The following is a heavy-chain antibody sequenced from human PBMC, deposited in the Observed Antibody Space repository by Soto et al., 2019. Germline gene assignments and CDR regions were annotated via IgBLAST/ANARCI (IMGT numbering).Heavy chain of an antibody. J-gene: IGHJ3*02. D-gene: IGHD2-2*01. CDR3: ARVKECSSTSCYARDAFDI. V-gene: IGHV3-11*01. CDR2: ISSGGSGI. CDR1: GFIFSDHY. Sequence: QVQLVESGGGLVKPGGSLRLPCAASGFIFSDHYMSWIRQAPGKGLEWVSYISSGGSGIYYADSVKGRFTISRDNAKNSLYLQMNSLRAEDTAVYYCARVKECSSTSCYARDAFDIWGQGTMVTVSS.